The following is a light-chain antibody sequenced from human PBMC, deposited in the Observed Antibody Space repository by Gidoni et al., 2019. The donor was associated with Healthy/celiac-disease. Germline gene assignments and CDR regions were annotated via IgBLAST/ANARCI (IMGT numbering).Light chain of an antibody. J-gene: IGKJ2*01. V-gene: IGKV1-5*03. Sequence: DIQLTQSSSTLSASVADRVTLTCRASQSISSWLALYQQKPGKAPKLLIYKASSLESGVPSRFSGSGSGREVTLTISRMKPDEFATYYCEQYNSYSYTCGQXTKLEIK. CDR3: EQYNSYSYT. CDR1: QSISSW. CDR2: KAS.